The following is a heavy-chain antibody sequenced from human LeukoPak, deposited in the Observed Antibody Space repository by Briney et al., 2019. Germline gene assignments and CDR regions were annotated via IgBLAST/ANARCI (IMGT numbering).Heavy chain of an antibody. CDR1: GGSISSSNW. Sequence: SGTLSLTCAVSGGSISSSNWWSWVRQPPGKGLEWIGEIYHSGSTNYNPSLKSRVTISVDKSKNQFSLKLSSVTAADTAVYYCARVVGATIGDHYFDYWGQGTLVTVSS. D-gene: IGHD1-26*01. CDR3: ARVVGATIGDHYFDY. CDR2: IYHSGST. J-gene: IGHJ4*02. V-gene: IGHV4-4*02.